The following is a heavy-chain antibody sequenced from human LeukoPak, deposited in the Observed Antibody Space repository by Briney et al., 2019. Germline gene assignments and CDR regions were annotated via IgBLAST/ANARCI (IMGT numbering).Heavy chain of an antibody. V-gene: IGHV3-30*02. CDR3: AKDLRASQDYGVFVGMDV. CDR1: GFTFSSYG. Sequence: GGSLRLSCAASGFTFSSYGMHWVRQAPGKGLEWVAVIWYDGSNKYYADSVKGRFTIPRDNSKNTLYLQMNSLRAEDTAVYYCAKDLRASQDYGVFVGMDVWGQGTTVTVSS. CDR2: IWYDGSNK. D-gene: IGHD4-17*01. J-gene: IGHJ6*02.